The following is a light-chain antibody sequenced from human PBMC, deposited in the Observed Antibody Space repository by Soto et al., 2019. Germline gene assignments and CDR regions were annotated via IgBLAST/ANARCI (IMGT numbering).Light chain of an antibody. CDR2: DVS. Sequence: QSVLTQPASVSGSPGQSITISCTGTSSDVGGYNYVSWYQQHPGKAPKLMIYDVSNRPSGVSNRFSGSKSGNTASLTISGLQAEDEADYYCSSYTSSSRPPYVFGTGTKLTVL. CDR1: SSDVGGYNY. CDR3: SSYTSSSRPPYV. V-gene: IGLV2-14*01. J-gene: IGLJ1*01.